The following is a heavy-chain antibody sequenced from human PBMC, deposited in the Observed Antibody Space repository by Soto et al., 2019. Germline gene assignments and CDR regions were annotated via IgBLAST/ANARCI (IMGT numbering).Heavy chain of an antibody. CDR1: GFTFSSYA. Sequence: GGSLRLSCVASGFTFSSYAMHWVRQAPGKGLEYVSAISSNGGSTYYANSVKGRFTISRDNSKNTLYLQMGSLRAGDMAVYYCAKDVEKWGNNLMRRKFGGYSYGYARHYYYYYYMDVWGKGTTVTVSS. V-gene: IGHV3-64*01. J-gene: IGHJ6*03. CDR3: AKDVEKWGNNLMRRKFGGYSYGYARHYYYYYYMDV. D-gene: IGHD5-18*01. CDR2: ISSNGGST.